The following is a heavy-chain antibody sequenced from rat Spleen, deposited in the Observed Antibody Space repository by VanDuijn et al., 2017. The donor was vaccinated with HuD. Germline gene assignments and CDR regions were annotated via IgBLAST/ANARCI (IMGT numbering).Heavy chain of an antibody. J-gene: IGHJ2*01. CDR2: ISNGGDDT. Sequence: EVQLVESGGGLVEPGGSLKVSCTASGFTFSHYGMAWVRQTPTKGLEWVASISNGGDDTYNRDSVKGRFTISRDDAKNTQYLQMDSLRSEDTATYYCTSSSVVAPYYFDYWGQGVMVTVS. CDR1: GFTFSHYG. D-gene: IGHD3-8*01. V-gene: IGHV5S14*01. CDR3: TSSSVVAPYYFDY.